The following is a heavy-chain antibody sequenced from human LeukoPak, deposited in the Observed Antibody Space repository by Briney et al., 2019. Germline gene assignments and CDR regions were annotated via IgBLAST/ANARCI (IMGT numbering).Heavy chain of an antibody. J-gene: IGHJ3*02. CDR1: GFTVSSNY. D-gene: IGHD3-10*01. Sequence: GGSLRLSCAASGFTVSSNYMSWVRHAPGEGVEWVSAISGSGGSTYNAHSVKGRFTISRDNSKNTLDLQMNSLRAEDTAVYYCAKELSMVRGVIGAFDMWGQGTMVTV. V-gene: IGHV3-23*01. CDR3: AKELSMVRGVIGAFDM. CDR2: ISGSGGST.